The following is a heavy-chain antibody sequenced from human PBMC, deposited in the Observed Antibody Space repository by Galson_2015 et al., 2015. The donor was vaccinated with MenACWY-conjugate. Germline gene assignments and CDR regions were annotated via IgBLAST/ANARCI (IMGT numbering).Heavy chain of an antibody. D-gene: IGHD2-21*02. CDR3: ARIAVVTANFDY. CDR2: ISADGAGA. Sequence: SLRLSCAASGFTFRNYAMGWVRQAPGKGLEWVSSISADGAGAYYADSVKGRFTISRDNSRNTLYLQMSSLRVEDTAVYYCARIAVVTANFDYWGQGTLVTVSS. J-gene: IGHJ4*02. CDR1: GFTFRNYA. V-gene: IGHV3-23*01.